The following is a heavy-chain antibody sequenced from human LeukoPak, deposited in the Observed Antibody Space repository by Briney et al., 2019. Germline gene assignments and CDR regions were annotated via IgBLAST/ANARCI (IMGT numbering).Heavy chain of an antibody. V-gene: IGHV3-23*01. Sequence: GGSLRPSCAASGFTLSTYAMSWVRQTPGKGLEWVAATSSSDAGTYHAGSVRGRFTISRDNSKNTLYLQMNSLRAEDAAVYFCAKAPVTSCRGAYCYPFDSWGQGTLVTVSS. CDR1: GFTLSTYA. CDR3: AKAPVTSCRGAYCYPFDS. CDR2: TSSSDAGT. D-gene: IGHD2-21*01. J-gene: IGHJ4*02.